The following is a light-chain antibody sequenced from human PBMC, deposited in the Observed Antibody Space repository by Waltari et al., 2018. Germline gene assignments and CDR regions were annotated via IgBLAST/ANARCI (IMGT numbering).Light chain of an antibody. Sequence: QSALTQPASVSGSPGQSITISCTGTSSDVGAYNFVSWYQQHPGKAPKVMIYEVSNRSSGVSNLFSGSQSGNTASLTISGLQAEDEADYYCSSYTSSSTLPYVFGTGTKVSVL. V-gene: IGLV2-14*01. CDR1: SSDVGAYNF. J-gene: IGLJ1*01. CDR2: EVS. CDR3: SSYTSSSTLPYV.